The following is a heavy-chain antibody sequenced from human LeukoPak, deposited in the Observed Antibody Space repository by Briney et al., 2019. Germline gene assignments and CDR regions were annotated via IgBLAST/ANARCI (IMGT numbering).Heavy chain of an antibody. J-gene: IGHJ4*02. Sequence: SETLSLTCTVSGGSISSGGYYWSRIRQPPGKGLEWIGYIYHSGSTYYNPSLKSRVTISVDRSKNQFSLKLSSVTAADTAVYYCARDRPSGSWGQGTLVTVSS. CDR1: GGSISSGGYY. CDR2: IYHSGST. V-gene: IGHV4-30-2*01. CDR3: ARDRPSGS. D-gene: IGHD3-10*01.